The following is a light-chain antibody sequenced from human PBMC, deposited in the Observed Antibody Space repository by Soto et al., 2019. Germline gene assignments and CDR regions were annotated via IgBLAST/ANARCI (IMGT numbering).Light chain of an antibody. J-gene: IGLJ3*02. V-gene: IGLV2-8*01. CDR3: SSYAGSNNLV. CDR1: SSDVGGYNY. CDR2: EVS. Sequence: QSVLTQPPSASGSPGQSVTISCTGTSSDVGGYNYVSWYQQHPGKAPKLMIYEVSKRPSGVPDRFAGSKSGNTASLTVSGLPAETEAEYYCSSYAGSNNLVFGGGTKLTVL.